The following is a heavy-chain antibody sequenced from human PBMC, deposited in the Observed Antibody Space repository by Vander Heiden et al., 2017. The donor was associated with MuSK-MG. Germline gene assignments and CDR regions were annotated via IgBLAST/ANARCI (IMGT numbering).Heavy chain of an antibody. CDR2: IYHSGST. D-gene: IGHD5-12*01. CDR1: GYSISSGYY. J-gene: IGHJ3*02. Sequence: QVQLQESGPGLVKPSETLSLTCAVSGYSISSGYYWGWIRQPPGKGLEWIGSIYHSGSTYYNPSLKSRVTISVDTSKNQFSLKLSSVTAADTAVYYCAREGGRGYSGYVNDAFDIWGQGTMVTVSS. CDR3: AREGGRGYSGYVNDAFDI. V-gene: IGHV4-38-2*02.